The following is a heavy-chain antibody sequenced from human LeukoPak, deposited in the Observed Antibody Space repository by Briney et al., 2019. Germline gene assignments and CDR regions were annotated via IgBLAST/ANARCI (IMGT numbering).Heavy chain of an antibody. Sequence: SETLSLTCAVYGGSFSGYYWSWIRQPPGKGLEWIGEINHSGSTNYSPSLKSRVTISVDTSKNQFSLKLSSVTAADTAVYYCARSLRQGYCSGGSCYPGHGMDVWGQGTTVTVSS. CDR3: ARSLRQGYCSGGSCYPGHGMDV. J-gene: IGHJ6*02. D-gene: IGHD2-15*01. CDR2: INHSGST. CDR1: GGSFSGYY. V-gene: IGHV4-34*01.